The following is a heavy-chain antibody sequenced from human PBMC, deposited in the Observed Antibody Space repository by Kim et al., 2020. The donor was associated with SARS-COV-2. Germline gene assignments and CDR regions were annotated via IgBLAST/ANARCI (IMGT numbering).Heavy chain of an antibody. CDR1: GGTFSSYA. J-gene: IGHJ4*02. CDR3: ARDLSVRYYDSSGSGGY. V-gene: IGHV1-69*04. CDR2: IIPILGIA. D-gene: IGHD3-22*01. Sequence: SVKVSCKASGGTFSSYAISWVRQAPGQGLEWMGRIIPILGIANYAQKFQGRVTITADKSTSTAYLELSSLRSEDTAVYYCARDLSVRYYDSSGSGGYWGQGTLVTVSS.